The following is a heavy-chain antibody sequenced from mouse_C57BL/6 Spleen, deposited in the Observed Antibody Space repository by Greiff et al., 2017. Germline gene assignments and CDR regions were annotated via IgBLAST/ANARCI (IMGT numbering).Heavy chain of an antibody. Sequence: EVQLQQSGPELVKPGASVKISCKASGYTFTDYYMNWVKQSHGKSLEWIGDINPNNGGTSYNQKFKGKATLTVDKSSSTAYMELRSLTSEDSAVYYCASGNYGAYWGQGTTLTVSS. D-gene: IGHD1-1*02. CDR1: GYTFTDYY. V-gene: IGHV1-26*01. J-gene: IGHJ2*01. CDR2: INPNNGGT. CDR3: ASGNYGAY.